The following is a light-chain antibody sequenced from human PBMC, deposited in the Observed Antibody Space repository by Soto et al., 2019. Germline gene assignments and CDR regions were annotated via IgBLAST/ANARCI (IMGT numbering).Light chain of an antibody. CDR1: QSVLYSSNNKNY. CDR2: WAS. Sequence: DIVMTQSPDSLAVSLGERATINCKSSQSVLYSSNNKNYLAWYQQKPGQPPKLLIYWASTRESGVPDRFSGSGSGTDFTLTISSLQAEDVAVYYCKQYYSTPLTFCGGTKVEIK. CDR3: KQYYSTPLT. J-gene: IGKJ4*01. V-gene: IGKV4-1*01.